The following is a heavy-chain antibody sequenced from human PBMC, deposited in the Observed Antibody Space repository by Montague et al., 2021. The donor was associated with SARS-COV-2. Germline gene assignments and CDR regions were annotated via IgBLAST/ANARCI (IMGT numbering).Heavy chain of an antibody. Sequence: SETLSLTCTVSGGSISSSSCYWGWIRQRPGQGLEWIGSNYYSGSNYSYLSLKSRVPISVDKSKNQFSLKLSSATAADTAVYYCASDVVSSGYLPAWGQGTLVTVSS. CDR2: NYYSGSN. CDR3: ASDVVSSGYLPA. J-gene: IGHJ4*02. D-gene: IGHD3-22*01. CDR1: GGSISSSSCY. V-gene: IGHV4-39*01.